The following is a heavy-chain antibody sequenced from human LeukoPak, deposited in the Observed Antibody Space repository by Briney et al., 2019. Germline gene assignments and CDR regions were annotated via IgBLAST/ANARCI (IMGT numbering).Heavy chain of an antibody. V-gene: IGHV3-66*01. D-gene: IGHD6-13*01. CDR3: AGGARRQQPFDY. CDR2: IYSGGST. J-gene: IGHJ4*02. CDR1: EFTVSSNY. Sequence: GWSLRLSCAASEFTVSSNYMNWVRQAPGKGLGWVSVIYSGGSTYYADSVKGRFTISRDNSKNTLYLQMNSLRAEDTAVYYCAGGARRQQPFDYWGQGTLVTVSS.